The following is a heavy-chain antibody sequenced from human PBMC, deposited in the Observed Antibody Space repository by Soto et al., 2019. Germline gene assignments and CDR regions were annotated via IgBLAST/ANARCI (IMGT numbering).Heavy chain of an antibody. CDR3: ARDKFLVRPTPIDP. D-gene: IGHD3-10*01. CDR2: ISSSSSYI. Sequence: PGGSLRLSCAASGFTFSSYSMNWVRQAPGKGLEWVSSISSSSSYIYYADSVKGRFTISRDNAKNSLYLQMNSLRAEDTVVYYCARDKFLVRPTPIDPWGQGTLVTVSS. CDR1: GFTFSSYS. J-gene: IGHJ5*02. V-gene: IGHV3-21*01.